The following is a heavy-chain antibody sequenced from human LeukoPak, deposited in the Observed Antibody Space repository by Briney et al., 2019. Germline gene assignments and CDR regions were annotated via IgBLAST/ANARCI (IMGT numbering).Heavy chain of an antibody. J-gene: IGHJ4*02. CDR3: VRGYSSGWYGVFGFDY. CDR1: GYSISSGYY. V-gene: IGHV4-38-2*02. CDR2: IYHSGST. D-gene: IGHD6-19*01. Sequence: SETLSLTCTVSGYSISSGYYWGWIRQPPGKGLEWIGSIYHSGSTYYNPSLKSRVTISVDTSKNQFSLRLSSVTAADTAVYYCVRGYSSGWYGVFGFDYWGQGTLVTVSS.